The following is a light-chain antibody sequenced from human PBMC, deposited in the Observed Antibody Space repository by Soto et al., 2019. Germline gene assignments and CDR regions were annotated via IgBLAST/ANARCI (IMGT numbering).Light chain of an antibody. V-gene: IGLV1-44*01. Sequence: QSVLTQPPSASGTPGQRVTISCSGSSSNIGSNTVNWYQQLPGTAPKLLIYSNNERPSGVPDRFSGSKSGPSASLAISGLQSEDEADFYCAAWDDSLNAYVIGTGTKLTVL. J-gene: IGLJ1*01. CDR2: SNN. CDR3: AAWDDSLNAYV. CDR1: SSNIGSNT.